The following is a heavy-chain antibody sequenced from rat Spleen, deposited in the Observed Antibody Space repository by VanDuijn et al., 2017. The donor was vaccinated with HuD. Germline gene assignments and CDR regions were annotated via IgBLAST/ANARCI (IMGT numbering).Heavy chain of an antibody. Sequence: QVQLMESGPGLMQPSQTLSLTCTVSGFSLTGNNIHWVRQTPGKGLEWIGAVWSGGSTDYNSPLKSRLRISRDTSKSQVLLKMNSLQAEDTAMYFCARDLDGYFDYWGQGVMVTVSS. D-gene: IGHD1-12*03. CDR3: ARDLDGYFDY. CDR1: GFSLTGNN. J-gene: IGHJ2*01. V-gene: IGHV2-15*01. CDR2: VWSGGST.